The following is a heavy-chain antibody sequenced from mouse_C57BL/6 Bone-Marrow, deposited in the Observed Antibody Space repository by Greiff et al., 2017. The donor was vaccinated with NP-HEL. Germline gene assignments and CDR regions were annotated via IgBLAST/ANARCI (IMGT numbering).Heavy chain of an antibody. CDR3: ANDGRIDY. CDR2: IYPGSGNT. D-gene: IGHD2-12*01. J-gene: IGHJ2*01. CDR1: GYTFTDYY. V-gene: IGHV1-76*01. Sequence: VQLQQSGAELVRPGASVKLSCKASGYTFTDYYINWVKQRPGQGLEWIARIYPGSGNTYYNEKFKGKATLTAEKSSSTAYMQHSSLTSEDSAVYFCANDGRIDYWGQGTTLTVSS.